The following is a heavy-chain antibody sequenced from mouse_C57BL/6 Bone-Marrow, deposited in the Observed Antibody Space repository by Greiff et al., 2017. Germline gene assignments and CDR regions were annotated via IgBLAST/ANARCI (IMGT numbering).Heavy chain of an antibody. V-gene: IGHV3-6*01. Sequence: VQLQESGPGLVKPSQSLSLTCSVTGYSITSGYYWNWIRQFPGNKLEWMGYISYDGSNNYNPSLKNRISISRDTSKNQFFLKLNSVTTEDTATYYCASSYYGSSYDYFDYWGQGTTLTVSS. CDR2: ISYDGSN. D-gene: IGHD1-1*01. CDR3: ASSYYGSSYDYFDY. CDR1: GYSITSGYY. J-gene: IGHJ2*01.